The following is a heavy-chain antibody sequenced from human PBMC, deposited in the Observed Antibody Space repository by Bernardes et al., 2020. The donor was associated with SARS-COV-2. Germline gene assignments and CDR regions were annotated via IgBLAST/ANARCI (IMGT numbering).Heavy chain of an antibody. Sequence: ASVKVSCKASGYTFTGYYMHWVRQDPGQGLEWMGWINPNSGGTNYAQKFQGRVTMTRDTSISTAYMELSRLRSDDTAVYYCVLLWFGELLALNYWGQGTLVTVSS. CDR2: INPNSGGT. CDR3: VLLWFGELLALNY. V-gene: IGHV1-2*02. D-gene: IGHD3-10*01. J-gene: IGHJ4*02. CDR1: GYTFTGYY.